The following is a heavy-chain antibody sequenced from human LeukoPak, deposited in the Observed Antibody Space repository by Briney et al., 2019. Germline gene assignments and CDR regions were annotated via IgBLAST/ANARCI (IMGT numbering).Heavy chain of an antibody. CDR1: GFTFSSYG. CDR2: ISYDGSNK. CDR3: AKNVDTAMVIRLGYFDY. D-gene: IGHD5-18*01. V-gene: IGHV3-30*18. Sequence: PGRSLRLSCAASGFTFSSYGMHWVRQAPGKGLEWVAVISYDGSNKYYADSVKGRFTISRDNSKNTLYLQMNSLRAEDTAVYYCAKNVDTAMVIRLGYFDYWGQGTLVTVSS. J-gene: IGHJ4*02.